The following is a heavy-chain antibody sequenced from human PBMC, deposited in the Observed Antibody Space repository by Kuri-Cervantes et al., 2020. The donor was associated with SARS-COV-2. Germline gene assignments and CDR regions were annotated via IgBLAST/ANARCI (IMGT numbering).Heavy chain of an antibody. J-gene: IGHJ4*02. D-gene: IGHD2-2*01. V-gene: IGHV1-24*01. CDR1: GYTLTELS. Sequence: ASVKVSCKVSGYTLTELSMHWVRQAPGKGLGWMGGFDPEDGETIYAQKFQGRVTITTDESTSTAYMELSSPRSEDTAVYYCAGVGYCSSTSCYAFDYWGQGTLVTVSS. CDR2: FDPEDGET. CDR3: AGVGYCSSTSCYAFDY.